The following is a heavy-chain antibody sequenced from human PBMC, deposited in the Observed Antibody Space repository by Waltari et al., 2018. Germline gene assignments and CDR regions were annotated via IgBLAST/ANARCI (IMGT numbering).Heavy chain of an antibody. CDR3: ARDQDWAFDY. CDR2: IGPGGSNI. Sequence: EVQLVESGGGLVQPGGSLKLSCAAPVFTFSRHSMNWVRQAPGKGLEWVSHIGPGGSNIGYADSVKGRITISRDNAQNSLYLIINSLTDEDTAVYYCARDQDWAFDYWGRGTLVTVSS. CDR1: VFTFSRHS. J-gene: IGHJ4*02. V-gene: IGHV3-48*02. D-gene: IGHD2-21*01.